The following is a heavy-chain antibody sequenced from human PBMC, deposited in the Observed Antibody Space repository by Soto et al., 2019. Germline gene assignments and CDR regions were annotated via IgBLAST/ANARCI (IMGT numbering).Heavy chain of an antibody. Sequence: PGGSLRLSCATSGFPFISYAMTWIRQAPGKGLECVSTITADGGTYYADSVKGRFAMSRDTSESTLYLQMNSLGAEDTAAYYCAPHVSCSGGSCQYDAFAIRGQGTMVTVSS. D-gene: IGHD2-15*01. CDR3: APHVSCSGGSCQYDAFAI. CDR2: ITADGGT. CDR1: GFPFISYA. V-gene: IGHV3-23*01. J-gene: IGHJ3*02.